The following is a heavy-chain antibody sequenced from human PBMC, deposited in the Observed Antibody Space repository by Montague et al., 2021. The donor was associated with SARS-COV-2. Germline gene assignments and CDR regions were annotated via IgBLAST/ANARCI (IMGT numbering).Heavy chain of an antibody. CDR2: TCYRSQWHT. J-gene: IGHJ1*01. D-gene: IGHD4-17*01. V-gene: IGHV6-1*01. Sequence: CAISGDSDSSDTAGRNWIRQSPSRGLEWLGRTCYRSQWHTDSAASVRSRISFSGDISKNQFSLHLNSVTPEDTAIYYCARDGDYGGTWYSFLQNWGQGTLVIVSS. CDR3: ARDGDYGGTWYSFLQN. CDR1: GDSDSSDTAG.